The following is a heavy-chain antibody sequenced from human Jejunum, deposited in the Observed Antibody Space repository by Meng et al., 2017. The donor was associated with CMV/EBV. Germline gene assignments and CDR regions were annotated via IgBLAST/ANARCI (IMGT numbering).Heavy chain of an antibody. D-gene: IGHD3-16*02. CDR3: ARHQNGGTYPLDY. V-gene: IGHV4-59*08. Sequence: QVQFPESVTRLVKPLETLSLTCAVSGGSISTYYWSWIRQPPGKGLEWIGNNYYSGSTNYNPSLASRVTISVDSSKNQFSLKLSSVTAADTAVYYCARHQNGGTYPLDYWGQGTLVTGSS. CDR2: NYYSGST. CDR1: GGSISTYY. J-gene: IGHJ4*02.